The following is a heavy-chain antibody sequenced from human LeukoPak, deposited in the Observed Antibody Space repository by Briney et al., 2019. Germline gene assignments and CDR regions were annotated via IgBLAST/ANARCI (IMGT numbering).Heavy chain of an antibody. D-gene: IGHD6-13*01. J-gene: IGHJ1*01. CDR3: ARDGYSSTWLPEYFQH. Sequence: GRSLRLSCAASGFTFSSYAMHWVRQAPGKGLEWVAVISYDGSNKYYADSVKGRFTISRDNSKNTLYLQMNSLRAEDTAVYYCARDGYSSTWLPEYFQHRGQGTLVTVSS. V-gene: IGHV3-30-3*01. CDR1: GFTFSSYA. CDR2: ISYDGSNK.